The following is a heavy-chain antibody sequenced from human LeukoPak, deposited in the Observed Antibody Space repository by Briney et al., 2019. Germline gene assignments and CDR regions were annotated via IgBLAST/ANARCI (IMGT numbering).Heavy chain of an antibody. CDR2: INYSGDT. J-gene: IGHJ4*02. CDR1: GGSIRSSYYY. CDR3: ARSDFDTSGYYYSGSFDY. D-gene: IGHD3-22*01. V-gene: IGHV4-30-4*08. Sequence: SETLSLTCTVSGGSIRSSYYYWGWIRQPPGKALEWVGYINYSGDTYYNPSLKSRVAISVDTSKNQFSLRLSSVTVADTAVYYCARSDFDTSGYYYSGSFDYWGQGTLVTVSS.